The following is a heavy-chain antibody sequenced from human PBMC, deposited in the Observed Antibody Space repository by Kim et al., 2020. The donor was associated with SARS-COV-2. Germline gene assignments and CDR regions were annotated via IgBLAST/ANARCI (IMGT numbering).Heavy chain of an antibody. Sequence: GGSLRLSCAASGFTVSSNYMSWVRQAPGKGLEWVSVIYSGGSTYYADSVKGRFTISRDNSKNTLYLQMNSLRAEDTAVYYCASGDSSSWPNGMDVWGQGTTVTVSS. J-gene: IGHJ6*02. CDR2: IYSGGST. CDR3: ASGDSSSWPNGMDV. CDR1: GFTVSSNY. D-gene: IGHD6-13*01. V-gene: IGHV3-53*01.